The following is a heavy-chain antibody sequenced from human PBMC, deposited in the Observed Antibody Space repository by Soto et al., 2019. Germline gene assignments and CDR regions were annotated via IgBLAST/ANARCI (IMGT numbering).Heavy chain of an antibody. CDR2: ISSSSDYI. V-gene: IGHV3-21*01. Sequence: GVSLRLSYAASWVSSATYTRNWVRQAPGKGLEWVSFISSSSDYIYYADSVKGRFTISRDDANNSLYLQMNSLRAEDTAIYYCTREHVVSVFRRGQRGSFDYWSQGSLVTVSS. CDR1: WVSSATYT. CDR3: TREHVVSVFRRGQRGSFDY. D-gene: IGHD3-10*01. J-gene: IGHJ4*02.